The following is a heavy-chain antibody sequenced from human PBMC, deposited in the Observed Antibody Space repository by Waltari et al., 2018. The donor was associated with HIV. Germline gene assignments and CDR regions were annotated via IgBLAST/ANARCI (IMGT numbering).Heavy chain of an antibody. Sequence: EVQLVDSGGGLVQPGGSLRLSCAALVFTFCIHRMNWARPAPGKGVVCVSYISSSGSTIYYADSVRGRFTISRDNAKNSLYLQLNSLRAEDTAVYYCAGDYSGTYADLDYWGQGTLVTVSS. J-gene: IGHJ4*02. V-gene: IGHV3-48*01. CDR2: ISSSGSTI. CDR3: AGDYSGTYADLDY. CDR1: VFTFCIHR. D-gene: IGHD1-26*01.